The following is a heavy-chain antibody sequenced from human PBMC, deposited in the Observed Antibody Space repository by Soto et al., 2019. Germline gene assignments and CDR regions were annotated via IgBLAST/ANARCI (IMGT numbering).Heavy chain of an antibody. V-gene: IGHV3-21*01. CDR2: ISSSSSYI. CDR3: ARERIGADSSSWYILGGWTTTGYFDY. CDR1: GFTFSSYS. J-gene: IGHJ4*02. D-gene: IGHD6-13*01. Sequence: GGSLRLSCAASGFTFSSYSMNWVRQAPGKGLEWVSSISSSSSYIYYADSVKGRFTISRDNAKNSLYLQMNSLRAEDTAVYYCARERIGADSSSWYILGGWTTTGYFDYWGQGTLVTVSS.